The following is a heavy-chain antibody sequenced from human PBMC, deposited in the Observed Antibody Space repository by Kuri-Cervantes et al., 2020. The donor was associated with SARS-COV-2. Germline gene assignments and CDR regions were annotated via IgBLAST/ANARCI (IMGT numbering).Heavy chain of an antibody. CDR3: AILVATTDEAPGPEVDV. CDR2: INPNSGGT. V-gene: IGHV1-2*04. D-gene: IGHD5-12*01. J-gene: IGHJ6*02. CDR1: GYIFTDYY. Sequence: ASVKVSCKASGYIFTDYYMHWVRQAPGQGLEWMGWINPNSGGTNYAQKFQGWVTMTRDTSISTAYMELSRLRSDDTAVYYCAILVATTDEAPGPEVDVWGQGTTVTVSS.